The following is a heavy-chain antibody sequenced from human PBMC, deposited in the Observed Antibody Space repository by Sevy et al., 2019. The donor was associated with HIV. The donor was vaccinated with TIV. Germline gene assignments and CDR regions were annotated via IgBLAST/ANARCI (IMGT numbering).Heavy chain of an antibody. CDR3: AGYPIVVVPAAEYYCDY. J-gene: IGHJ4*02. Sequence: GESLKISCKGSGYTFSNYWIGWVRQMPGKGLEWMGVIYPGDSVTRYSPSFQGQVTMSADKSTRTAYLQWSSLKTSDTVIYYCAGYPIVVVPAAEYYCDYWGQGTLVTVSS. CDR1: GYTFSNYW. V-gene: IGHV5-51*01. D-gene: IGHD2-2*01. CDR2: IYPGDSVT.